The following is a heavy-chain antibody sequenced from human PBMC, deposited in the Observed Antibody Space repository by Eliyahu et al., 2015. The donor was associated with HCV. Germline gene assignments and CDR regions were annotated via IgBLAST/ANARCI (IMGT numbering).Heavy chain of an antibody. CDR2: INAGNGDT. V-gene: IGHV1-3*01. J-gene: IGHJ4*02. D-gene: IGHD6-13*01. CDR1: GYTFTSYA. CDR3: ARAWEVIAAEFDY. Sequence: QVQLVQSGAEVKKPGASVKVSCKASGYTFTSYAMHWVRQAPGQRLEWMGWINAGNGDTKYSQKFQGRVTITRDTSASTAYMELSSLRSEDTAVYYCARAWEVIAAEFDYWGQGTLVTVSS.